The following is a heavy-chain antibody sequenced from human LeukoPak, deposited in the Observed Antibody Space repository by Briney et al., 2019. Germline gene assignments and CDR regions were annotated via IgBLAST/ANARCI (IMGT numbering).Heavy chain of an antibody. V-gene: IGHV4-34*01. D-gene: IGHD6-19*01. CDR3: ARGTAVAGMPNMDV. J-gene: IGHJ6*03. Sequence: SETLSLTCAVYGGSFSGYYWAWVRQAPGKGLEWIGEINHSEGSNYNPSLKSRVTISVDASKNQFSPRLSSVTAADTAVYYCARGTAVAGMPNMDVWGKGTTVTVSS. CDR1: GGSFSGYY. CDR2: INHSEGS.